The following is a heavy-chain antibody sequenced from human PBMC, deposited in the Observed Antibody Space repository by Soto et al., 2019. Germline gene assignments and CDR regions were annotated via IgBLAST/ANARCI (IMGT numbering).Heavy chain of an antibody. CDR3: AREGDYYYDSSGYYFVY. Sequence: ASVKVSCKASGYTFTSYYMHWVRQAPGQGLEWMGMIDPSGGSTSYAQNFQGRVTMTRDTSTSTVYVELSSLRSEDTAVYYCAREGDYYYDSSGYYFVYWGQGTLVTVSS. D-gene: IGHD3-22*01. V-gene: IGHV1-46*01. CDR1: GYTFTSYY. CDR2: IDPSGGST. J-gene: IGHJ4*02.